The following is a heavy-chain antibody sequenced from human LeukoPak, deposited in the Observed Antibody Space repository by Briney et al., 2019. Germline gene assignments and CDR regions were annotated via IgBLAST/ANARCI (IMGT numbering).Heavy chain of an antibody. CDR2: INPNSGGT. D-gene: IGHD1-26*01. J-gene: IGHJ3*02. Sequence: ASVKVSCKASGYTFTGYYMHWVRQAPGQGLEWMGWINPNSGGTNYAQKFQGRVTMTRDTSISTAYMELSRLRSDDTAVYYCARDAVGATFLFDIWGQGTMVTVSS. CDR1: GYTFTGYY. V-gene: IGHV1-2*02. CDR3: ARDAVGATFLFDI.